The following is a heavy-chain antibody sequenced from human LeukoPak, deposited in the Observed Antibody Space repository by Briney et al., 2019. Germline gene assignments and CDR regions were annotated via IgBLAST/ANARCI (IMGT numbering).Heavy chain of an antibody. D-gene: IGHD2-21*02. V-gene: IGHV4-39*07. CDR1: GGSITSSPYH. J-gene: IGHJ4*01. Sequence: SETLSLTCTVSGGSITSSPYHWAWIRQPPGRGPEWIGSVSHTGATQYSPSLTSRVTISLDTSKNQFSLSLNSVTAADTAIFYCARSMVTTDRNFDHWGQGTLVTVSS. CDR3: ARSMVTTDRNFDH. CDR2: VSHTGAT.